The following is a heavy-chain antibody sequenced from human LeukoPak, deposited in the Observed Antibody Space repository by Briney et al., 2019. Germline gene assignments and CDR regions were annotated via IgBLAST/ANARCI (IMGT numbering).Heavy chain of an antibody. D-gene: IGHD3/OR15-3a*01. J-gene: IGHJ6*02. CDR2: VSHDGNHQ. Sequence: GGSLRLSCAASGFTFSSYAMTWVRQAPGKGLEWVAVVSHDGNHQYYADSVKGRFTISRDNSKNTVYLQMNSLRGEDMAVYYCAKPYEYWTSYYYGLDVWGRGTTVAVSS. CDR1: GFTFSSYA. V-gene: IGHV3-30*18. CDR3: AKPYEYWTSYYYGLDV.